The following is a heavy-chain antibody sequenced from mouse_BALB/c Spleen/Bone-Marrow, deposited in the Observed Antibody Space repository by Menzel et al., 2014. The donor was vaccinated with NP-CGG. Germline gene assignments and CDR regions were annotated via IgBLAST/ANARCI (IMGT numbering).Heavy chain of an antibody. J-gene: IGHJ2*01. D-gene: IGHD2-10*02. V-gene: IGHV1-53*01. CDR2: INPSNGAT. CDR3: TRGGYGNGFDY. Sequence: QVQLQQSGAELVNLGASVKLSCKASGYTFTIYDLYWVKQRPGQGLEWIGDINPSNGATNFNERFKSKATLTIDKSSSTAYMQLSSLTSGDSAVYYCTRGGYGNGFDYWGQGTALTVSS. CDR1: GYTFTIYD.